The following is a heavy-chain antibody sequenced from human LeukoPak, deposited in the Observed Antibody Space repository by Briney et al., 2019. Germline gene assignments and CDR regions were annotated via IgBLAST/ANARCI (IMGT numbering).Heavy chain of an antibody. CDR2: IKTDGSAM. V-gene: IGHV3-74*03. J-gene: IGHJ4*02. CDR3: ARLDY. Sequence: GGSLRLSCVGSGFTFNDYWIHWVRQAPGKGLVWVSAIKTDGSAMQYADSVKGRFAISRDNAKNTVYLQMNSLRDEDTAVYYCARLDYWGQGTLVTVSS. CDR1: GFTFNDYW.